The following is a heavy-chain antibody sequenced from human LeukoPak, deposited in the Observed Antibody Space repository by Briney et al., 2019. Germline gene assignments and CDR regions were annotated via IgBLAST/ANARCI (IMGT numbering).Heavy chain of an antibody. CDR2: TSYSGST. D-gene: IGHD3-3*01. CDR3: ARHNDFFPPSGDFDY. J-gene: IGHJ4*02. CDR1: GGSISVTNYY. V-gene: IGHV4-59*08. Sequence: NPSETLSLTCTVSGGSISVTNYYWSWIRQPPGKGLEWIGHTSYSGSTNYNPSLKSRVTISVDTSKNQFSLKLSSVTAADTAVYYCARHNDFFPPSGDFDYWGQGTLVTVSS.